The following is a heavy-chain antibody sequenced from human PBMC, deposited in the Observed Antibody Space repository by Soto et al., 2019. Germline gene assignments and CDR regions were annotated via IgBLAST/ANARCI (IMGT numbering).Heavy chain of an antibody. CDR1: GFDFSSDV. CDR2: IFGSGLTT. J-gene: IGHJ3*01. V-gene: IGHV3-23*01. D-gene: IGHD1-26*01. CDR3: AKSQSGSFFAAFDR. Sequence: GGSLRLSCAASGFDFSSDVMNWVRQAPGKGLEWVASIFGSGLTTYYADSVKGRLNIYRDNSKNTLYLQLNSLRVEDMALYYCAKSQSGSFFAAFDRWGQGTMVTV.